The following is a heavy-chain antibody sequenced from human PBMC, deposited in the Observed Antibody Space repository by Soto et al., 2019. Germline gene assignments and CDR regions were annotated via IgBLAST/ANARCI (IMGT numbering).Heavy chain of an antibody. CDR3: ARSPEATVTAFDF. J-gene: IGHJ4*02. D-gene: IGHD4-17*01. CDR1: GGSISSGGYY. CDR2: IYHSGST. Sequence: QVQLQESGPGLVKPSQTLSLTCTVSGGSISSGGYYWSWIRQRPGKGLEWIGYIYHSGSTYYNPSLKSRVTISVDTSKNQFSLKLSSVTAADTAVYYCARSPEATVTAFDFWGLGTLVTVSS. V-gene: IGHV4-31*03.